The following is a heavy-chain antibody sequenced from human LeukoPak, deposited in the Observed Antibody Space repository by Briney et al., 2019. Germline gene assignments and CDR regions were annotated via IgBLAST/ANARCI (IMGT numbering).Heavy chain of an antibody. Sequence: ASVKVSCKASGGTFSSYAISWVRQAPGQGLEWMGGIIPIFGTANYAQKFQGRVTITADESTSTAYMELSSLRAEDTAVYYCAKDVGRAMVHYFDYWGQGTLVTVSS. CDR2: IIPIFGTA. CDR1: GGTFSSYA. D-gene: IGHD3-10*01. CDR3: AKDVGRAMVHYFDY. J-gene: IGHJ4*02. V-gene: IGHV1-69*13.